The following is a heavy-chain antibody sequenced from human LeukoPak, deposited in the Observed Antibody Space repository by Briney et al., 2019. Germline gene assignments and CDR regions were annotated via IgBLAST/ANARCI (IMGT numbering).Heavy chain of an antibody. CDR1: GGSISSSSYY. CDR3: ARDTHPGSYYYP. Sequence: SETLSLTCTVSGGSISSSSYYWGWIRQPPGKGLEWIGSIYYSGSTYYNPSLKSRVTISVDTSKNQFSLKLSSVTAADTAVYYCARDTHPGSYYYPWGQGTLVTVSS. D-gene: IGHD1-26*01. CDR2: IYYSGST. V-gene: IGHV4-39*07. J-gene: IGHJ5*02.